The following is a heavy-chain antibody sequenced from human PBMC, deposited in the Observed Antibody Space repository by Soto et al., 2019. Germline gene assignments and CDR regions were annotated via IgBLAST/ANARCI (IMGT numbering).Heavy chain of an antibody. V-gene: IGHV3-23*01. CDR3: PKDISSSAKVFDY. Sequence: EVPLLESGGGLVQPGGSLRLSCAASGFTFSSYTMCWVRQAPGKGLEWVSTVTGSGSGTYYADSVKGRFTISRDNSKNTLYLQMNYLRAEDTAVYYCPKDISSSAKVFDYWGQGTLVTVSS. D-gene: IGHD6-6*01. J-gene: IGHJ4*02. CDR2: VTGSGSGT. CDR1: GFTFSSYT.